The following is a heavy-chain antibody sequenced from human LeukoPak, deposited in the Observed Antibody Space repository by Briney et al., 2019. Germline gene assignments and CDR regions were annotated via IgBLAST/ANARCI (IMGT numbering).Heavy chain of an antibody. D-gene: IGHD2-15*01. V-gene: IGHV4-39*01. Sequence: SETLSLTCTVSGGSIISSDYHWGWVRQPPGKGLEWIGTISYSGNTDYNPSLRSRVTISVDTSNNQFSLRLGSVTAADTAVYHCARHCCSGPAKRVFDIWGQGTMVAVSS. J-gene: IGHJ3*02. CDR2: ISYSGNT. CDR3: ARHCCSGPAKRVFDI. CDR1: GGSIISSDYH.